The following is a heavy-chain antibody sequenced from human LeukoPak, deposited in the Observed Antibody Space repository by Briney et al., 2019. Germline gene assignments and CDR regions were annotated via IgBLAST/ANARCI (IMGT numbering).Heavy chain of an antibody. Sequence: SETLSLTCSVSGGSISSYYWSWIRQPAGKGREWIGRIYTTGNTDYNPSLKSRVTMSVNTSKNQFSLNLSSVTAADTAVYYCARDARGWSGFDYWGQGTLVTVSS. CDR2: IYTTGNT. D-gene: IGHD3-3*01. J-gene: IGHJ4*02. CDR3: ARDARGWSGFDY. CDR1: GGSISSYY. V-gene: IGHV4-4*07.